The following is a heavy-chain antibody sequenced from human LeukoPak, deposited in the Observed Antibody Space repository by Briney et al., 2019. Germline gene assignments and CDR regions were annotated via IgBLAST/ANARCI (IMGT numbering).Heavy chain of an antibody. J-gene: IGHJ4*02. CDR2: ISGNSGNT. D-gene: IGHD6-13*01. Sequence: QSGGSLRLSCAASGFTFSSYWMTWVRQAPGMGLEWVSAISGNSGNTHYADTVKGRFTISRENSKNTLYLQMNSLRAEDTAIYYCAKPARVGAVDYWGQGTLVTVSS. V-gene: IGHV3-23*01. CDR3: AKPARVGAVDY. CDR1: GFTFSSYW.